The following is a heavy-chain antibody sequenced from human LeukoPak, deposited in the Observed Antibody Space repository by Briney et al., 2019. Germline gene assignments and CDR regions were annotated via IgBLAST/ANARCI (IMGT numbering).Heavy chain of an antibody. D-gene: IGHD3-22*01. CDR1: GYSFTSYW. J-gene: IGHJ6*02. Sequence: GESLKISCKGSGYSFTSYWIGWVRQMPGKGLEWMGIIYPGDSDTRYSPSFQGQVTISADKSISTAYLQWSSLKASDTAMYYCARLGYDISGYYQLYYYYYGMDVWGQGTTVTVSS. V-gene: IGHV5-51*01. CDR3: ARLGYDISGYYQLYYYYYGMDV. CDR2: IYPGDSDT.